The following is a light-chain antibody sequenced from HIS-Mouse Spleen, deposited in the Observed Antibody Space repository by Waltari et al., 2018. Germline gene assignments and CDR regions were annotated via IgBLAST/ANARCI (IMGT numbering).Light chain of an antibody. CDR3: YSAADNSGV. CDR2: KDS. V-gene: IGLV3-27*01. J-gene: IGLJ2*01. CDR1: VLAKKY. Sequence: SYELTQPSSVSVSPGQTARITCSGDVLAKKYARWFQQKPGQAPVLVIYKDSERPSGIPGRFSGSRSGTTVTWTISGAQVEDEADYYCYSAADNSGVFGGGTKLTVL.